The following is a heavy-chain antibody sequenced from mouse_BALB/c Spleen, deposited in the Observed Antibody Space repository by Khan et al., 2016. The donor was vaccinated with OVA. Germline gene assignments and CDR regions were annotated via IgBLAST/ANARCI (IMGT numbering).Heavy chain of an antibody. CDR1: GFTFSNYG. V-gene: IGHV5-6*01. D-gene: IGHD4-1*01. CDR3: ASHLTGSVAY. CDR2: INSDDTYT. J-gene: IGHJ3*01. Sequence: EVELVESGGDLVKPGGSLTLSCAASGFTFSNYGMSWVRQIPDKSLVWVATINSDDTYTYYTASVKGRFTISRNNAKNTLYLEMSSLKSEDTAMYDCASHLTGSVAYWGQGTRVTVSA.